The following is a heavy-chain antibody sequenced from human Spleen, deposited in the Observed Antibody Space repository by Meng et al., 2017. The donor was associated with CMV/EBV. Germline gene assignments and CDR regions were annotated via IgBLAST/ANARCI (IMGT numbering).Heavy chain of an antibody. CDR2: IYHSGST. CDR3: ARVGQGRYYDSSGYYLDY. V-gene: IGHV4-4*02. Sequence: SISSSKWWSWVRQPPGKGLEWIGEIYHSGSTNYNPSLKSRVTISVDKSKNQFSLKLSSVTAADTAVYYCARVGQGRYYDSSGYYLDYWGQGTLVTVSS. D-gene: IGHD3-22*01. CDR1: SISSSKW. J-gene: IGHJ4*02.